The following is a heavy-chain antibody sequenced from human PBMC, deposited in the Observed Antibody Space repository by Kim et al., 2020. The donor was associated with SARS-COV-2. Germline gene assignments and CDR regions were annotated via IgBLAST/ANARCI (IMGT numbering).Heavy chain of an antibody. CDR2: ISSSSSYI. V-gene: IGHV3-21*01. Sequence: GGSLRLSCAASGFTFSSYSMNWVRQAPGKGLEWVSSISSSSSYIYYADSVKGRFTISRDNAKNSLYLQMNSLRAEDTAVYYCAREGVPYSYGWNYWGQGTLVTVSS. CDR3: AREGVPYSYGWNY. CDR1: GFTFSSYS. D-gene: IGHD5-18*01. J-gene: IGHJ4*02.